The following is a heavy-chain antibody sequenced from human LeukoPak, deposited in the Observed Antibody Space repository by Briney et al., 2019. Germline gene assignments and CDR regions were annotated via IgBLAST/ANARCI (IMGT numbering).Heavy chain of an antibody. CDR1: GYTFTYRY. V-gene: IGHV1-8*02. CDR2: TNPNSGNT. D-gene: IGHD5/OR15-5a*01. Sequence: GSSVKVSCKASGYTFTYRYLHWVRQAPGQGLEWMGWTNPNSGNTGYAQKFQGRVTMTRNTSISTAYMELSSLRSEDTAVYYCASVGGIGSTYYFDYWGQGTLVTVSS. J-gene: IGHJ4*02. CDR3: ASVGGIGSTYYFDY.